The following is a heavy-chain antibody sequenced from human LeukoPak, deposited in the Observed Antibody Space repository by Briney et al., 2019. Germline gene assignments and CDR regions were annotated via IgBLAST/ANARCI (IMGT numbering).Heavy chain of an antibody. J-gene: IGHJ3*02. V-gene: IGHV4-34*01. CDR1: GGSFSGYY. CDR3: ARGALIVYAFDI. CDR2: IHYSGAT. Sequence: SETPSLTCAVYGGSFSGYYWAWIRQPPGKGLEWIGEIHYSGATNYSPSLKSRVIISGDSSRNQFSLKLTSLTAADTAIYYCARGALIVYAFDIWGQGALVTVSS. D-gene: IGHD1-26*01.